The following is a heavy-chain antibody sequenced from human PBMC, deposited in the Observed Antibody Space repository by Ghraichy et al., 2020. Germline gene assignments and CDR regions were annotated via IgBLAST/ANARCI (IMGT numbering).Heavy chain of an antibody. CDR2: TYYRSKWSS. Sequence: SQTLSLTCAISGDSVSSNSVAWNWVRQSPSRGLEWLGRTYYRSKWSSDYAVSVKSRITINSDTSKNQFSLQLNSLTPEDTAVYYCARTQSATGANWFDHWGQGTLVIVSS. V-gene: IGHV6-1*01. CDR3: ARTQSATGANWFDH. D-gene: IGHD7-27*01. CDR1: GDSVSSNSVA. J-gene: IGHJ5*02.